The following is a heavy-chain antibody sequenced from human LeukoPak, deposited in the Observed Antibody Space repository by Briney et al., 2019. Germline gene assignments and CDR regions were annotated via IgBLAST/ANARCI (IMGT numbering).Heavy chain of an antibody. CDR2: IKQDGSEK. D-gene: IGHD3-3*01. V-gene: IGHV3-7*01. Sequence: GGSLRLSCAASGFTFSSYWMSWVRQAPGKGLEWVANIKQDGSEKYYVDSVKGRFTISRDNAKNPLYLQMNSLRAEDTAVYYCARDHPYYDFWSGYSRALDIWGQGTMVTVSS. J-gene: IGHJ3*02. CDR3: ARDHPYYDFWSGYSRALDI. CDR1: GFTFSSYW.